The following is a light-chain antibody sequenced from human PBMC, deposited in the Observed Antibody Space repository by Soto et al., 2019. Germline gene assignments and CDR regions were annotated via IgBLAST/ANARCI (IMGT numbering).Light chain of an antibody. J-gene: IGKJ1*01. CDR1: QSVSRW. CDR3: QQFNSKVWT. V-gene: IGKV1-5*01. Sequence: DIQMTQSPSTLSASVGDTVTITCRASQSVSRWLNWDQQKSGKAPRLLIYEASNLEIGVPSRFSGSGSGTEFILTINSLQPADSATYYCQQFNSKVWTFGQGTKVEI. CDR2: EAS.